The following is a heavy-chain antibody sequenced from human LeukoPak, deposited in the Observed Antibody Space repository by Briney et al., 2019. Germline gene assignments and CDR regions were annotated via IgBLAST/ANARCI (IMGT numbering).Heavy chain of an antibody. D-gene: IGHD3-10*01. CDR2: INPNSGGA. V-gene: IGHV1-2*02. CDR1: GYTFTDYY. CDR3: ARATVRGVEIDY. J-gene: IGHJ4*02. Sequence: VASVTVSCKASGYTFTDYYIHWLRLALGQGLEWMGWINPNSGGAIYAQNFQGRVTMTRDTSISTAYMELRSDDTAVYYCARATVRGVEIDYWGQGTLVTVSS.